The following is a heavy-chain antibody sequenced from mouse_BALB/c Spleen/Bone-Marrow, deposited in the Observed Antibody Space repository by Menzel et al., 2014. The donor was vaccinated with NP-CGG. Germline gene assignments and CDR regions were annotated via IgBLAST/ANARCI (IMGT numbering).Heavy chain of an antibody. J-gene: IGHJ4*01. V-gene: IGHV5-15*02. CDR2: ISNLAYSI. D-gene: IGHD2-1*01. CDR1: GFTFSDYG. CDR3: TRNYGNQGAMDY. Sequence: EVKVVESGGGLVQPGGPRKLSCAASGFTFSDYGMAWVRQAPGKGPEWVAFISNLAYSIYYADTVTGRFTISRENAKSTLYLEMSSLRSEDTAIYYCTRNYGNQGAMDYWSQGTSVTVSS.